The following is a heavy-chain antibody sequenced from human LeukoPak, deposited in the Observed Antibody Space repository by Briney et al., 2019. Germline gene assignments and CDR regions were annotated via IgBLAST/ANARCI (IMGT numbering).Heavy chain of an antibody. D-gene: IGHD7-27*01. Sequence: GGSLRLSCAASGFTFSTYTMYWVRHPLGERLEWVSIIGSSGGGIHYADSVKGRFTISRDNSKNALYLQMNSLRVEDTAVYYCAIDPNWGTHSWGQGVLVTVSS. J-gene: IGHJ4*02. CDR3: AIDPNWGTHS. CDR2: IGSSGGGI. CDR1: GFTFSTYT. V-gene: IGHV3-23*01.